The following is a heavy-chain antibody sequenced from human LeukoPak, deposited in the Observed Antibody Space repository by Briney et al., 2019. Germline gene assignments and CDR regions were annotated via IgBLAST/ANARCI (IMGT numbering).Heavy chain of an antibody. CDR1: GFTFSSYW. V-gene: IGHV3-7*01. D-gene: IGHD3-10*01. Sequence: GGSLTLSCAASGFTFSSYWMSWVRQAPGKGLEWVANIKQDGSEKYYVDSVKGRFIISRDDARNSLSLQMNSLRAEDTAVYYCAGSFGDVKMFWGQGTLVTVSS. CDR3: AGSFGDVKMF. CDR2: IKQDGSEK. J-gene: IGHJ4*01.